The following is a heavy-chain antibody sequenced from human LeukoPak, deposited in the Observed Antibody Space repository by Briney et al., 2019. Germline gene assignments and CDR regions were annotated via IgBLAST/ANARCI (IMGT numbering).Heavy chain of an antibody. V-gene: IGHV1-2*02. D-gene: IGHD1-14*01. CDR1: GYTFTSYY. Sequence: ASVKVSCKASGYTFTSYYAHWVRQAPGQGLEWMGWINPNSGGTNYAQSFQGRVTLTRDTSISTAYMELTRLTSDDTAVYYCARESLRTYPSLDFWGQGTLVTVSS. CDR3: ARESLRTYPSLDF. CDR2: INPNSGGT. J-gene: IGHJ4*02.